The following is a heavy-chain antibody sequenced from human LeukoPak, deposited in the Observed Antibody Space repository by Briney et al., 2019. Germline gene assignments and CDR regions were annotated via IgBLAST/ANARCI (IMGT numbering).Heavy chain of an antibody. D-gene: IGHD6-19*01. J-gene: IGHJ6*02. V-gene: IGHV4-59*08. CDR1: GGSISNYY. CDR3: ARQGTSGWTHGMDV. CDR2: VYYDAST. Sequence: PSETLSLTCTVSGGSISNYYWSWIRQPPGKGLEWIGDVYYDASTKYNPSLKSRVTISVDTSESQFSLRLSSVTAADTAVYYCARQGTSGWTHGMDVWGQGTTVTVSS.